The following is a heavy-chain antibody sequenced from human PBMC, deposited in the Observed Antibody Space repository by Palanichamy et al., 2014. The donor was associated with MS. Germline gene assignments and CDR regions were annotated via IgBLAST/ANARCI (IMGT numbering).Heavy chain of an antibody. J-gene: IGHJ6*02. D-gene: IGHD6-13*01. CDR3: AXRGHSSSWYRWDYYYGMDV. V-gene: IGHV5-10-1*03. Sequence: EVQLVQSGAEVKKPGESLRISCKGSGYSFTSYWISWVRQMPGKGLEWMGRIDPSDSYTNYSPSFQGHVTISADKSISTAYLQWSSLKASDTAMYYCAXRGHSSSWYRWDYYYGMDVWGQGTTVTASS. CDR2: IDPSDSYT. CDR1: GYSFTSYW.